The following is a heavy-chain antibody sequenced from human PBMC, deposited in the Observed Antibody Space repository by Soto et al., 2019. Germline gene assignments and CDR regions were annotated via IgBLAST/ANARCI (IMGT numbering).Heavy chain of an antibody. CDR2: ISYDGSNK. J-gene: IGHJ4*02. D-gene: IGHD6-19*01. CDR3: AKEVAVAGDY. V-gene: IGHV3-30*18. Sequence: QVQLVESGGGMVQPGRSLRLSCAASGFTFSSYGMHWVRQAPGKGLEWVAVISYDGSNKYYADSVKGRFTISRDNSKNTLYLQMNSLRAEDTAVYYCAKEVAVAGDYWGQGTLVTVSS. CDR1: GFTFSSYG.